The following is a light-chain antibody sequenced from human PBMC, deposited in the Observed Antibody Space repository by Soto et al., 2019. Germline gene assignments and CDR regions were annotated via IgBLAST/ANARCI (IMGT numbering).Light chain of an antibody. CDR2: DAS. J-gene: IGKJ1*01. CDR3: QHYGGMWT. V-gene: IGKV1-5*01. Sequence: DIQMTQSPSTLSASVGDRVTITCRASQSISSWLAWYQQKPGKAPKVLIYDASSLESGVPSRFSGSGYGTEFILTISSLQADDFATYWCQHYGGMWTFGQGTKVDIK. CDR1: QSISSW.